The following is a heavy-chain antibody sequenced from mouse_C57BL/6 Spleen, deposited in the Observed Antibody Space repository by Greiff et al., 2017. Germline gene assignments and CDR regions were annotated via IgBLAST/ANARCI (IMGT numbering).Heavy chain of an antibody. J-gene: IGHJ3*01. CDR2: ISTGGGST. CDR3: AGGGSGFAY. Sequence: EVMLVESGGGLVQPGGSLKLSCEASGFTFSDYYMYWVRQTQEKRLEWVAYISTGGGSTNYQDTVKGRFTISRDNAKNTLYLQMSRLESEDTAMYYSAGGGSGFAYWGQGTLVTVST. V-gene: IGHV5-12*01. CDR1: GFTFSDYY.